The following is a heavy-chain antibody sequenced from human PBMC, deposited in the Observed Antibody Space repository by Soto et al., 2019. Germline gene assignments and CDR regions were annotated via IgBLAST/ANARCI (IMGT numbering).Heavy chain of an antibody. D-gene: IGHD5-18*01. V-gene: IGHV1-3*01. CDR3: ARGYSYGLCDY. CDR2: INAGNGNT. Sequence: WKDRGYAYNSCAMCWVRQAPGQRLEWMGWINAGNGNTKYSQKFQGRVTITRDTSASTAYMELSSLRSEDTAVYYCARGYSYGLCDYWGQGTLVTVSS. J-gene: IGHJ4*02. CDR1: GYAYNSCA.